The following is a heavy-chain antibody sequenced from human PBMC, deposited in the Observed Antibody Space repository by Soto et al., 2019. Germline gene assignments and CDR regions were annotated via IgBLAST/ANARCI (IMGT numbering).Heavy chain of an antibody. CDR2: IYWDEDK. J-gene: IGHJ4*02. D-gene: IGHD5-12*01. CDR1: GFSLSTRGVA. Sequence: QITLKESGPTLVKPTQTLTLTCTFSGFSLSTRGVAVGWFRQPPGKALEWLALIYWDEDKWYSPFLKSRLTXXXXXXXXXXXXXXXXXXXXXXXXXXXXHRPRGYAYYFDYWGQGTLVTVSS. CDR3: XHRPRGYAYYFDY. V-gene: IGHV2-5*02.